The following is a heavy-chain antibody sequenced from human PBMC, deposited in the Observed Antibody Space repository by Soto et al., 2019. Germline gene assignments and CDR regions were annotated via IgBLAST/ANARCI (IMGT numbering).Heavy chain of an antibody. Sequence: QITLKESGPTLVKPTQTLTLTCTFSGFSLSTSGVGVGWIRQPPGKALEWLALIYWDDDKRYSPSLKSRLTITQDTSKNQLVLTMTNMDPVDTATYYCVQSRCGGDCLQSYSSHYYYGMDVWGQGTTVTVSS. CDR3: VQSRCGGDCLQSYSSHYYYGMDV. CDR2: IYWDDDK. D-gene: IGHD2-21*02. CDR1: GFSLSTSGVG. J-gene: IGHJ6*02. V-gene: IGHV2-5*02.